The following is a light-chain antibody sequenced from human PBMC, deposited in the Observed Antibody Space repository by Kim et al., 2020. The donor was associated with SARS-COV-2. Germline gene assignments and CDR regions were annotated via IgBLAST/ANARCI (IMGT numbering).Light chain of an antibody. CDR3: HQYGDSPYT. CDR2: GAS. V-gene: IGKV3-20*01. CDR1: QSVTSDY. J-gene: IGKJ2*01. Sequence: EVVLTQSPAILSLSPGERATLSCRATQSVTSDYLAWFQQKPGQAPRLLIYGASSRATGIADRFSGSGPGTDFTLTISRLEPEDFEVYFCHQYGDSPYTFGQGTKVDIK.